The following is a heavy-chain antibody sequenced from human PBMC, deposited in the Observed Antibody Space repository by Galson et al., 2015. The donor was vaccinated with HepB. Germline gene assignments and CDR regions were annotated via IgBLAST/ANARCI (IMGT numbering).Heavy chain of an antibody. V-gene: IGHV4-34*01. D-gene: IGHD3-16*02. Sequence: RQPPGKGLEWLGEIYHNGRTNYNPSLRSRVTISVDTSKNQFFLSLRSVTAADTGIYYCARGGATPMVIAYWGQGTLVTVSS. CDR3: ARGGATPMVIAY. CDR2: IYHNGRT. J-gene: IGHJ4*02.